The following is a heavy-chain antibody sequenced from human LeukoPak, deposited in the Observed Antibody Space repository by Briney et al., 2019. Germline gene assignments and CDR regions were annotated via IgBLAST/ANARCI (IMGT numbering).Heavy chain of an antibody. CDR1: GFRFSAFE. D-gene: IGHD2-15*01. J-gene: IGHJ4*02. V-gene: IGHV3-48*03. CDR3: ARGSGYVLDY. CDR2: ISTGGRTI. Sequence: GGSLRLSCAASGFRFSAFEMNWVRQAPGKGLEWISHISTGGRTIYYADSVKGRFTISRDNAKNSLYLQMNSLRGEVTGVYYCARGSGYVLDYWTEGTLVTVSS.